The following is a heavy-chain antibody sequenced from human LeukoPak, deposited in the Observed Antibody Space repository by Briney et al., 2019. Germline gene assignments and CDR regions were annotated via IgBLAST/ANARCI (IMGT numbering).Heavy chain of an antibody. Sequence: PSETLSLTCTVSGDSISNYYWTWIRQPPGKGLDWIGYIYYTGQTKYNPSLESRVTISVDTSRGHFSLRLTSVTAADTAIYYCARGGGDYNGSGDWFDPWGQGTLVAVSS. V-gene: IGHV4-59*01. D-gene: IGHD3-10*01. CDR1: GDSISNYY. J-gene: IGHJ5*02. CDR2: IYYTGQT. CDR3: ARGGGDYNGSGDWFDP.